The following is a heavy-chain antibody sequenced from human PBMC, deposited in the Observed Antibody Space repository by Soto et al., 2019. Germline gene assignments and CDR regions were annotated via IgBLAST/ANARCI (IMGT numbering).Heavy chain of an antibody. J-gene: IGHJ2*01. CDR1: GGTFSSYA. CDR2: IIPIFGTA. CDR3: AIDIAVAGNWYFAL. V-gene: IGHV1-69*13. Sequence: SVKVSCKAFGGTFSSYAVSWVRQAPGQGLEWMGGIIPIFGTANYAQKFQGRVTITADESTSTAYMELSSLRSEDTAVYYCAIDIAVAGNWYFALWGRGTMVTVSS. D-gene: IGHD6-19*01.